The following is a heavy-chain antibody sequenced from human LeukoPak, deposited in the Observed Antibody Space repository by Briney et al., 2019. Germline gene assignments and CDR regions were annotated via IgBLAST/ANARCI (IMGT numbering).Heavy chain of an antibody. CDR3: ARRAAGGTLDY. D-gene: IGHD6-13*01. J-gene: IGHJ4*02. CDR2: INPSGGST. Sequence: ASMKVSCKASGYTFTNYYMHWVRQAPGQGLEWVGIINPSGGSTSYAQKFQGRVTMTRYMSTSTVYMELSSLRSEDTAVYYCARRAAGGTLDYWGQGTLVTVSS. V-gene: IGHV1-46*01. CDR1: GYTFTNYY.